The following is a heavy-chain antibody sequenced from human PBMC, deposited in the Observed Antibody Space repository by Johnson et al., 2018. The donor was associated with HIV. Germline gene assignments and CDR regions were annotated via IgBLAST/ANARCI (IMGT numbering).Heavy chain of an antibody. D-gene: IGHD3-10*01. V-gene: IGHV3-33*01. J-gene: IGHJ3*02. CDR3: ARELGDYYGSGRGVPAFDI. CDR2: IWYDGSNK. Sequence: QVQLVESGGGFVQPGGSLRLSCAASGFTFSSYGMHWVRQAPGKGLEWVAVIWYDGSNKYYADSVKGRFTISRDNSKNTLYLQMNSLRAEDTAVYYCARELGDYYGSGRGVPAFDIWGQGTMVTVSS. CDR1: GFTFSSYG.